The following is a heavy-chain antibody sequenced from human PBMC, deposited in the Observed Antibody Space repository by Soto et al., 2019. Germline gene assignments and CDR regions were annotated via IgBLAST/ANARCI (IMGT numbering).Heavy chain of an antibody. CDR3: ARDPPPPDY. CDR2: INAYNGNT. CDR1: GFTFASYA. Sequence: QVQLVQSGAEVKKPGASVKVSCKASGFTFASYAISWMRQAPGQGLEWMGWINAYNGNTHYAQKLQGRVTLTTDTSTSTAYMELRSLRSDGTAVYYCARDPPPPDYWGQGTLVTVSS. J-gene: IGHJ4*02. V-gene: IGHV1-18*01.